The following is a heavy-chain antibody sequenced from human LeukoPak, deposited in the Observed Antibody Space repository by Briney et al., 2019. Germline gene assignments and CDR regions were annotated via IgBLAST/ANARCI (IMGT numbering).Heavy chain of an antibody. CDR1: GFAFNTYG. Sequence: PGRSLRLSCTASGFAFNTYGMHWVRQTPGKGLDWVALISHDAFQKYYADSVKGRFTVSRDNSKNTLYLQMNSLRPEDTAVYYCAKDSTVAGNYFDSWGQGALVTVSS. V-gene: IGHV3-30*18. CDR2: ISHDAFQK. CDR3: AKDSTVAGNYFDS. J-gene: IGHJ4*02. D-gene: IGHD4-23*01.